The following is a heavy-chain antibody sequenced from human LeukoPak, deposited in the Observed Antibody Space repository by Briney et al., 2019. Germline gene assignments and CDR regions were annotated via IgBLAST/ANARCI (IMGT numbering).Heavy chain of an antibody. J-gene: IGHJ4*02. V-gene: IGHV4-34*01. CDR3: ARSSSSEDYFDY. CDR1: GGSFSGYY. Sequence: PSETLSLTCAVYGGSFSGYYWSWIRQPPGKGLEWIGEINRSGSTNYNPSLKSRVTISVDTSKNQFSLKLSSVTAADTAVYYCARSSSSEDYFDYWGQGTLVTVSS. CDR2: INRSGST. D-gene: IGHD3-22*01.